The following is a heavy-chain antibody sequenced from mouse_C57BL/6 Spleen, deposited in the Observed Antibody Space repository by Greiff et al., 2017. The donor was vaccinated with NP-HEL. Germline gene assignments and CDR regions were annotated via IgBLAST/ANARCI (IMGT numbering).Heavy chain of an antibody. CDR2: INPNNGGT. V-gene: IGHV1-26*01. J-gene: IGHJ4*01. CDR1: GYTFTDYY. Sequence: VQLKQSGPELVKPGASVKISCKASGYTFTDYYMNWVKQSHGKSLEWIGDINPNNGGTSYNQKFKGKATLTVDKSSSTAYMELRSLTSEDSAVYYCAGGPFYYAMDYWGQGTSVTVSS. D-gene: IGHD3-3*01. CDR3: AGGPFYYAMDY.